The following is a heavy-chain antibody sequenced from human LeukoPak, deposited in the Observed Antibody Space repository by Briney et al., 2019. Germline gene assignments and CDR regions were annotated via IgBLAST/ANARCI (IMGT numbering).Heavy chain of an antibody. V-gene: IGHV4-31*03. CDR3: ARGHSGYGDAFDI. CDR2: IYYSGST. D-gene: IGHD5-12*01. Sequence: PSQTLSLTCTASGGSISSGGYYWSWIRQHPGKGLEWIGYIYYSGSTYYNPSLKSRVTISVDTSKNQFSLKLSSVTAADTAVYYCARGHSGYGDAFDIWGQGTMVTVSS. CDR1: GGSISSGGYY. J-gene: IGHJ3*02.